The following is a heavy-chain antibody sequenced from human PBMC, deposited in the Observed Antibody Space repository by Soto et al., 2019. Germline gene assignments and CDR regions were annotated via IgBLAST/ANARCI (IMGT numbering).Heavy chain of an antibody. V-gene: IGHV4-39*01. J-gene: IGHJ4*02. D-gene: IGHD3-10*01. CDR3: ARLRVDGSGENV. Sequence: SETLSLTCTVSGGSISSSSYYWGWIRQPPGKGLEWIGSIYYSGSTYYNPSLKSRVTISVDTSKNQFSLKLSSVTAADTAVYYCARLRVDGSGENVWGQGTLVTVSS. CDR2: IYYSGST. CDR1: GGSISSSSYY.